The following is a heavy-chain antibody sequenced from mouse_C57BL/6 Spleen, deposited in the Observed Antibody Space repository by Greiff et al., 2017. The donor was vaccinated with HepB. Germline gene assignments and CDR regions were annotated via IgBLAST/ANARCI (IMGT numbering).Heavy chain of an antibody. CDR2: INPSNGGT. Sequence: VQLQQSGTELVKPGASVKLSCKASGYTFTSYWMHWVKQRPGQGLEWIGNINPSNGGTNYNEKFKSKATLTVDKSSSTAYMQLSSLTSEDSAVYYCARSGYYYGSSYWYFDVWGTGTTVTVSS. CDR3: ARSGYYYGSSYWYFDV. D-gene: IGHD1-1*01. CDR1: GYTFTSYW. J-gene: IGHJ1*03. V-gene: IGHV1-53*01.